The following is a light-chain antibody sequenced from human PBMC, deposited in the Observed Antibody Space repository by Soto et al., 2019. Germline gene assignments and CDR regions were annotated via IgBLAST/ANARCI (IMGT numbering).Light chain of an antibody. J-gene: IGKJ2*01. Sequence: EIVLTQSPATLYLAPGERATLSCRASQSVSSYLAWYQQKPGQAPRLLIYDASNRATGIPARFSGSGAGTDFTLTISSLEPEDFAVYYCQQRSNWPPEYTFGQGTKLEI. CDR3: QQRSNWPPEYT. V-gene: IGKV3-11*01. CDR2: DAS. CDR1: QSVSSY.